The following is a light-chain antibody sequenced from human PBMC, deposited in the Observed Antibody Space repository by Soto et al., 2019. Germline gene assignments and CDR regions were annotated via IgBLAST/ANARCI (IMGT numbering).Light chain of an antibody. J-gene: IGKJ1*01. CDR2: GAS. V-gene: IGKV3-20*01. Sequence: EIVLTQSPGTLSLSPGDRATLSCRASQSVSSSYLAWYQQRPGQAPRLLIYGASSRATGIPDRFSGSGSGTDFTLTIRRLEAEHFAVYYCQQYGSSSWTFGQGTQVQIK. CDR3: QQYGSSSWT. CDR1: QSVSSSY.